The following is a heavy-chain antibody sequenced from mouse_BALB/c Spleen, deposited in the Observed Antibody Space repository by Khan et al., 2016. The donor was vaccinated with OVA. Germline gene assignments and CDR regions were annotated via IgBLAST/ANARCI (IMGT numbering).Heavy chain of an antibody. J-gene: IGHJ4*01. Sequence: EVQLQESGPGLVKPSQSLSLTCTVTGYSITSDYAWNWIRQFPGNQLEWMGYITYSGSTNYNPALKSRISITRDTSKNQFFLQLNSVTTEDTATCYCARDGSRYNYAMDYWGQGTSVTVSA. D-gene: IGHD2-3*01. V-gene: IGHV3-2*02. CDR2: ITYSGST. CDR1: GYSITSDYA. CDR3: ARDGSRYNYAMDY.